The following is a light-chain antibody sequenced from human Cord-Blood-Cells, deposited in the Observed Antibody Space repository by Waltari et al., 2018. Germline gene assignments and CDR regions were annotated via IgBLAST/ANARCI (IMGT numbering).Light chain of an antibody. V-gene: IGKV3-20*01. CDR1: QSVSSSY. CDR3: QQYGSSPWT. J-gene: IGKJ1*01. CDR2: GAS. Sequence: EIVLTQSPGTLSLSPGERATLSCRASQSVSSSYLAWYQQKPGQAPRLLIYGASSRATGIPDRFSGRGSGTDFTLTISRLEPEDFAVYDCQQYGSSPWTFGQGTKVEIK.